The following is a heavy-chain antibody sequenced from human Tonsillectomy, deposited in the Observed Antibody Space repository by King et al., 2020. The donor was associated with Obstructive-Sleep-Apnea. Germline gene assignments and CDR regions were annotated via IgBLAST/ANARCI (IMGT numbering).Heavy chain of an antibody. Sequence: VQLVESGGGLVQPGGSLRLSCAASGFTFSDYWMHWVRQTPGKGLEWVSRIKTDGSAAQYAASVRGRFTISRDNAKRTVPLQMNSLRAEDTAVYYCARPAQWFGDNFFDPWGQGTLVTVSS. J-gene: IGHJ5*02. CDR1: GFTFSDYW. CDR3: ARPAQWFGDNFFDP. D-gene: IGHD3-10*01. CDR2: IKTDGSAA. V-gene: IGHV3-74*03.